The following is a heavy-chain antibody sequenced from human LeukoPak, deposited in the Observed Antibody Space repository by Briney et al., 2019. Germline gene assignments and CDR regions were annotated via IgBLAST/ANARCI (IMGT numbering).Heavy chain of an antibody. CDR3: ARARDSSWYDGGGAFDI. Sequence: PGGSLRLSCAASGFTFSGYSMNWVRQAPGKGLEWVSYISSSSSTIYYADSVKGRFTISRDNAKNSLYLQMNSLRAEDTAVYYCARARDSSWYDGGGAFDIWGQGTMVTVSS. J-gene: IGHJ3*02. D-gene: IGHD6-13*01. CDR1: GFTFSGYS. V-gene: IGHV3-48*04. CDR2: ISSSSSTI.